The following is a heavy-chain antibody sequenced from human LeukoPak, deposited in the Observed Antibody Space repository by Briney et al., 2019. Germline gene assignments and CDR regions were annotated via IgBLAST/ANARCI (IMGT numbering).Heavy chain of an antibody. Sequence: SETLSLTCNVSGGSISSYYWNWIRQPAGKGLEWIGRIHSSGSTNYNPSLKSRVTMSVDTSKNQFSLKLTSVTAADTAVYYCARGPYKYDGSGAFDIWGQGTMVTVSS. CDR1: GGSISSYY. CDR3: ARGPYKYDGSGAFDI. J-gene: IGHJ3*02. V-gene: IGHV4-4*07. D-gene: IGHD3-22*01. CDR2: IHSSGST.